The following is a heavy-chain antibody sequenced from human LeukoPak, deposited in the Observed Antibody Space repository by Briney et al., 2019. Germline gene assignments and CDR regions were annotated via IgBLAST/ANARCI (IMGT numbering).Heavy chain of an antibody. V-gene: IGHV3-48*03. Sequence: EGSLRLSCAASGFTFSSYEMNWVRQAPGKGLEWVSYIGSSGSTIYYADSVKGRFTISRDNAKNSLYLQMNSLRAEDTAVYYCARAKTTGDSVDNFDYWGQGTLVTVSS. J-gene: IGHJ4*02. CDR1: GFTFSSYE. CDR2: IGSSGSTI. D-gene: IGHD4-17*01. CDR3: ARAKTTGDSVDNFDY.